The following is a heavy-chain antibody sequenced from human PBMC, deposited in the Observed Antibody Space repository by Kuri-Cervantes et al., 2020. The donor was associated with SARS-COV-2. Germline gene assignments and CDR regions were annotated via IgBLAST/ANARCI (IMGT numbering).Heavy chain of an antibody. CDR2: IRSKAYGGTT. Sequence: GESLKISCTASGFTFGDYAMSWVRQAPGKGLEWVGFIRSKAYGGTTEYAASVKGRFTISRDDSKSIAYLQMNSLKTEDTAVYYCSRLMLHTYYDYVWGSYRLDSYYYMDVWGKGTTVTVSS. J-gene: IGHJ6*03. CDR1: GFTFGDYA. V-gene: IGHV3-49*04. D-gene: IGHD3-16*02. CDR3: SRLMLHTYYDYVWGSYRLDSYYYMDV.